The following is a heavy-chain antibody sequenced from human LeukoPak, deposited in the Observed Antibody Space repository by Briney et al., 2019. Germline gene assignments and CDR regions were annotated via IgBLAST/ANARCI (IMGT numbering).Heavy chain of an antibody. CDR3: ARDAPVAGIN. J-gene: IGHJ4*02. D-gene: IGHD6-19*01. CDR2: IIPIFGTA. V-gene: IGHV1-69*13. Sequence: ASVKVSCKASGYTFTSYGISWVRQAPGQGLEWMGGIIPIFGTANYAQKFQGRVTITADESTSTAYMELSSLRSEDTAVYYCARDAPVAGINWGQGTLVTVSS. CDR1: GYTFTSYG.